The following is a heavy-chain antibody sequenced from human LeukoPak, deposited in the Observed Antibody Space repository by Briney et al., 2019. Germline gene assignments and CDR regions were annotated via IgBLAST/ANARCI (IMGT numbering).Heavy chain of an antibody. V-gene: IGHV1-69*04. Sequence: ASVKVSCKASGGTFSSYAISWVRQAPGQGVEWMGRIIPILGIANYAKKFQGRVTITADKTTRTAYMELSSLRSEDTAVYYSARVGSTSHLHYYYYGMDVWGQGTTVTVSS. J-gene: IGHJ6*02. CDR1: GGTFSSYA. CDR3: ARVGSTSHLHYYYYGMDV. D-gene: IGHD2-2*01. CDR2: IIPILGIA.